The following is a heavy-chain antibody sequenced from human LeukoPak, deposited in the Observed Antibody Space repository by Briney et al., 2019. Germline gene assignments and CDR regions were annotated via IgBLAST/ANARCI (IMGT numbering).Heavy chain of an antibody. Sequence: PGGSLRLSCTASGFTFSSYWMSWVRQAPGKGLEWVANIKQDGSEKNYVDSVKGRLTISRDNARSSLYLQMNSLRADDTAVYYCARGGYTYGYWGQGTLVTVSS. D-gene: IGHD5-18*01. V-gene: IGHV3-7*05. CDR3: ARGGYTYGY. J-gene: IGHJ4*02. CDR2: IKQDGSEK. CDR1: GFTFSSYW.